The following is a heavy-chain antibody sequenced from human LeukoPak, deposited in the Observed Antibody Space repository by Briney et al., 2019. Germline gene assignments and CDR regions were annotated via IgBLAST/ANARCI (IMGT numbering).Heavy chain of an antibody. V-gene: IGHV4-59*08. Sequence: SETLSLTCTVSGGSISSYYWSWIRQPPGKGLEWIGDIYYSGSTNYNPSLKSRVTISVDTSKNQFSLGLSSVTAADTAVYYSARLASGSYGPLTPFDYWGQGTLVTVSS. CDR1: GGSISSYY. CDR3: ARLASGSYGPLTPFDY. J-gene: IGHJ4*02. CDR2: IYYSGST. D-gene: IGHD1-26*01.